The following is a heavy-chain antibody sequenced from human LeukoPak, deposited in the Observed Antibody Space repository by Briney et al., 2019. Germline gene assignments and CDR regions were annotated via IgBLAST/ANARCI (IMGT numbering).Heavy chain of an antibody. CDR1: GGSISSGSYY. J-gene: IGHJ4*02. Sequence: PSETLSLTCTVSGGSISSGSYYWSWIRQPAGKGLEWIGRIYTSGSTNYNPSLKSRVTISVDTSKNQFSLKLSSVTAADTAVYYCARDSREWLLVFDYWGQGTLVTVSS. CDR3: ARDSREWLLVFDY. CDR2: IYTSGST. V-gene: IGHV4-61*02. D-gene: IGHD3-3*01.